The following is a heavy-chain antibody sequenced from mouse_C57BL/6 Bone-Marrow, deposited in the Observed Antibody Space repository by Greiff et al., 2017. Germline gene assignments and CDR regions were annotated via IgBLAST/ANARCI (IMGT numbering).Heavy chain of an antibody. Sequence: QVQLQQSGAELVRPGTSVKMSCKASGYTFTNYWIGWAKQRPGHGLEWIGDIYPGGGYTNYNEKFKGKATLTADKSSSPAYMQFSSLTSEDSAIYYCAREDDGYLPFAYWGQGTLVTVSA. J-gene: IGHJ3*01. CDR3: AREDDGYLPFAY. V-gene: IGHV1-63*01. D-gene: IGHD2-3*01. CDR2: IYPGGGYT. CDR1: GYTFTNYW.